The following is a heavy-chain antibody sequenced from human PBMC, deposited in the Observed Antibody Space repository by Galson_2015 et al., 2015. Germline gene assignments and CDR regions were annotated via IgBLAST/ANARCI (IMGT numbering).Heavy chain of an antibody. CDR3: ANWDYYDSRRYS. CDR1: GFAFSPNG. CDR2: IDGGGSTT. D-gene: IGHD3-22*01. Sequence: SLRLSCAASGFAFSPNGMTWVRQAPGKGLEWVSRIDGGGSTTWYTDSVKGRFTISRDNSKNTLYLQMNSLRAEDTAVYYCANWDYYDSRRYSWGQGTLVPLSS. V-gene: IGHV3-23*01. J-gene: IGHJ4*02.